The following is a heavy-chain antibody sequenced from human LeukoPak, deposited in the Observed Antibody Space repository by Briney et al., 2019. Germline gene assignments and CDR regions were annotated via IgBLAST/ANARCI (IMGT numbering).Heavy chain of an antibody. CDR2: IYYTGST. CDR3: ASYSSGGDCYRYYFDY. CDR1: GDSISSYY. J-gene: IGHJ4*02. D-gene: IGHD2-21*02. Sequence: SETLSLTCTVSGDSISSYYWSWIRQPPGKGLEWIGYIYYTGSTYYNPSLKSRVTISVDTSKNQFSLKLSSVTAADTAVYYCASYSSGGDCYRYYFDYWGQGTLVTVSP. V-gene: IGHV4-59*06.